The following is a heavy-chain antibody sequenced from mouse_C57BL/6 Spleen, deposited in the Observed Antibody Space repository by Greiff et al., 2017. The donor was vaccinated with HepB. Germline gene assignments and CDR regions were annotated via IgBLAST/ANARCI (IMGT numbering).Heavy chain of an antibody. D-gene: IGHD2-4*01. CDR3: ARAYYDYDGYFDY. J-gene: IGHJ2*01. V-gene: IGHV3-6*01. Sequence: EVHLVESGPGLVKPSQSLSLTCSVTGYSITSGYYWNWIRQFPGNKLEWMGYISYDGSNNYNPSLKNRISITRDTSKNQFFLKLNSVTTEDTATYYCARAYYDYDGYFDYWGQGTTLTVSS. CDR1: GYSITSGYY. CDR2: ISYDGSN.